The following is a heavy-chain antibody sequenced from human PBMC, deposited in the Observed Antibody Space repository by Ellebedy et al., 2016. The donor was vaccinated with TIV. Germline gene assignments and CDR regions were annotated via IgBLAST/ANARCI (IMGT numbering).Heavy chain of an antibody. CDR1: GGSISSYY. CDR3: ARHEVATITVSW. J-gene: IGHJ4*02. V-gene: IGHV4-59*08. CDR2: IYYSGST. D-gene: IGHD5-12*01. Sequence: SETLSLTCTVSGGSISSYYWSWIRQPPGKGLEWIGYIYYSGSTNYNPSLKSRVTISVDTSKNQFSLKLSSVTAADTAVYYCARHEVATITVSWWGQGTLVTVSS.